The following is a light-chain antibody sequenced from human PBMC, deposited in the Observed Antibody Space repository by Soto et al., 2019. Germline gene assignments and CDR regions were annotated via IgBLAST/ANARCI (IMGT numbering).Light chain of an antibody. J-gene: IGKJ1*01. CDR3: QQYNSWLWT. CDR1: QSVSGD. Sequence: EIVLTQSPATLSVSPGERATLSCRASQSVSGDLAWYHHKPGQVPRLLIYGASTRATGIPARFSGSGSGTEFTLIISSLQSEDSAVYYCQQYNSWLWTFGQGTKVDIK. CDR2: GAS. V-gene: IGKV3-15*01.